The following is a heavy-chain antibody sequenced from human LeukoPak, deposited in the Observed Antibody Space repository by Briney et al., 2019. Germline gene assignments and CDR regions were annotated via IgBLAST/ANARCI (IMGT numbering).Heavy chain of an antibody. Sequence: GSSVKVSCKASGGTFSSYAISWVRQAPGQGLEWMGWISAYNGNTNYAQKLQGRVTMTTDTSTSTAYMELRSLRSDDTAVYYCARDRYYYDSSGYYNDYWGQGTLVTVSS. CDR1: GGTFSSYA. J-gene: IGHJ4*02. V-gene: IGHV1-18*01. D-gene: IGHD3-22*01. CDR2: ISAYNGNT. CDR3: ARDRYYYDSSGYYNDY.